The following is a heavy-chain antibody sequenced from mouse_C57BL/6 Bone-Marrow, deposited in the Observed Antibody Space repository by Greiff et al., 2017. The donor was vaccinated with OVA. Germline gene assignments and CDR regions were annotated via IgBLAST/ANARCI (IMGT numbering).Heavy chain of an antibody. V-gene: IGHV10-1*01. CDR2: IRSKSNNYAT. Sequence: DGGLVQPKGSLKLSCAASGFSFNTYAMNWVRQAPGKGLEWVARIRSKSNNYATYYADSVKDRFTISSDDSESMLYLQMNNLKTEDTAMYYCVRRDVDWYFDVWGTGTTVTVSS. CDR1: GFSFNTYA. J-gene: IGHJ1*03. D-gene: IGHD2-3*01. CDR3: VRRDVDWYFDV.